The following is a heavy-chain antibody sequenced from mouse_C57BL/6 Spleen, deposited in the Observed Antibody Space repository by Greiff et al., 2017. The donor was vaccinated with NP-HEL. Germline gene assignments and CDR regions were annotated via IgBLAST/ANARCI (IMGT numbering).Heavy chain of an antibody. J-gene: IGHJ3*01. V-gene: IGHV3-6*01. CDR2: ISYDGSN. D-gene: IGHD2-5*01. Sequence: VQLQQSGPGLVKPSQSLSLTCSVTGYSITSGYYWNWIRQFPGNKLEWMGYISYDGSNNYNPSLKNRISITRDTSKNQFFLKLNSVTTEDTATYYCALYSNSFAYWGQGTLVTVSA. CDR1: GYSITSGYY. CDR3: ALYSNSFAY.